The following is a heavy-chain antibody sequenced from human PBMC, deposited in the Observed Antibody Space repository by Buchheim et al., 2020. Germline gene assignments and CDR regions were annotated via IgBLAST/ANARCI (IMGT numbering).Heavy chain of an antibody. D-gene: IGHD1-7*01. CDR1: GGSFSGYY. CDR2: ITHSGST. Sequence: QVQLQQWGAGLLKPSETLSLTCAVYGGSFSGYYWSWIRQPPGKGLEWIGEITHSGSTNYNPSLKSRVTISVDTSKNQFSLKLTSVTAADTAVYYCAREESRKTGTTRGIRYYYYMDVWGKGTT. CDR3: AREESRKTGTTRGIRYYYYMDV. J-gene: IGHJ6*03. V-gene: IGHV4-34*01.